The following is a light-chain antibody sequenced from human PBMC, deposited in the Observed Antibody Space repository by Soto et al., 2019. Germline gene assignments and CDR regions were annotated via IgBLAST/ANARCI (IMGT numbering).Light chain of an antibody. J-gene: IGLJ1*01. CDR2: GVT. CDR3: SSYTNNGAPV. Sequence: QSVLTQPASVSGSPGQSITIFCTGTNGDVGGYNYVSWYHQHPGKAPKLIIYGVTNRPSGVSDRFSGSKSGYTASLTISGLRAEDEADYYCSSYTNNGAPVFXTGTKLTVL. CDR1: NGDVGGYNY. V-gene: IGLV2-14*01.